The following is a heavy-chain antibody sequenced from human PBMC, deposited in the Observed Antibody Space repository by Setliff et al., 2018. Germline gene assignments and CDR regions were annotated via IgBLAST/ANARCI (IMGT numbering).Heavy chain of an antibody. Sequence: GGSLRLSCAASGFTFSTYRMHWVRQAPGKGLEWVAMIWADPNSNTKYYADSVKGRFSVSRDNSRNTVFLQMTGLRAEDTALYYCTRDPPGSGWSFDSWGQGTLVTVSS. CDR2: IWADPNSNTK. V-gene: IGHV3-33*08. D-gene: IGHD6-19*01. CDR3: TRDPPGSGWSFDS. J-gene: IGHJ4*02. CDR1: GFTFSTYR.